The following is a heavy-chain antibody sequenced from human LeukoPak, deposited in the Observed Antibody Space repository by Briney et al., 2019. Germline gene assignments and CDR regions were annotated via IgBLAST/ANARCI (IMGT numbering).Heavy chain of an antibody. V-gene: IGHV4-59*01. Sequence: SETLSLTCTVSGGSISSFFWSWVRQPPGKGLEWIGYVHSSGSTKYNPSLKSRLIISVDMSKNQFSLKLRSVSVADTAVYYCARLAPGNYDILTGDPKVVFDYWGQGALVTVSS. CDR2: VHSSGST. CDR1: GGSISSFF. J-gene: IGHJ4*02. CDR3: ARLAPGNYDILTGDPKVVFDY. D-gene: IGHD3-9*01.